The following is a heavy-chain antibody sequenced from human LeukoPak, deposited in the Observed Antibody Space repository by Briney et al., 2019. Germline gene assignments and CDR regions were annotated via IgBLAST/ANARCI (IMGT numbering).Heavy chain of an antibody. D-gene: IGHD3-22*01. CDR2: ISAYNGNT. J-gene: IGHJ4*02. CDR3: ARDYYDSSGYYLGVDY. V-gene: IGHV1-18*01. Sequence: ASVQVSCKASGYTFTSYGISWVRQAPGQGLEWMGWISAYNGNTNYAQKLQGRVTMTTDTSTSTAYMELRSLRSDDTAVYNCARDYYDSSGYYLGVDYWGQGTLVTVSS. CDR1: GYTFTSYG.